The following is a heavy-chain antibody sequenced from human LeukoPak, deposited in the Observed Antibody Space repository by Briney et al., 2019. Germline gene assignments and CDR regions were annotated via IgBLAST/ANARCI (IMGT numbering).Heavy chain of an antibody. V-gene: IGHV4-39*07. J-gene: IGHJ6*02. CDR3: ARGQYYYGSGSYYGNEMDV. CDR2: IYYSGST. D-gene: IGHD3-10*01. Sequence: SETLSLTCTVSGGSISSSSYYWGWIRQPPGKGLEWIGSIYYSGSTYYNPSLKSRVTISVDTSKNQFSLKLSSVTAADTAVYYCARGQYYYGSGSYYGNEMDVWGQGTTVTVSS. CDR1: GGSISSSSYY.